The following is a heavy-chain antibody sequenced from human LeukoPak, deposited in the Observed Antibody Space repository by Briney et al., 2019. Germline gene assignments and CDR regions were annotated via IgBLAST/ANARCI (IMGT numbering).Heavy chain of an antibody. Sequence: SETLSLTCAVYGGSFSGYYWSWIRQPPGKGLEWIGEINHSGSTNYNPSLKSRVTISVDTSKNQFSLKLSSVTAADTAVYYCARRDTAMASNFADWGQGTLVTVSS. D-gene: IGHD5-18*01. CDR3: ARRDTAMASNFAD. CDR2: INHSGST. J-gene: IGHJ4*02. CDR1: GGSFSGYY. V-gene: IGHV4-34*01.